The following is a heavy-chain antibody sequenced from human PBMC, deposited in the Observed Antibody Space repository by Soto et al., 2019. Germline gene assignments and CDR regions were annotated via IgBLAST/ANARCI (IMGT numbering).Heavy chain of an antibody. CDR3: ARGPSSLTRFDY. CDR2: ISYDGSNK. V-gene: IGHV3-30-3*01. J-gene: IGHJ4*02. D-gene: IGHD2-2*01. Sequence: LRLSCAASGFTFSSYAMHWVRQAPGKGLEWVAVISYDGSNKYYADSVKGRFTISRDNSKNTLYLQMNSLRAEDTAVYYCARGPSSLTRFDYWGQGILVTVSS. CDR1: GFTFSSYA.